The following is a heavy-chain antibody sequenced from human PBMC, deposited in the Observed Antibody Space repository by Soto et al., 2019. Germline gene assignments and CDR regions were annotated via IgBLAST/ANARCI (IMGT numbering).Heavy chain of an antibody. J-gene: IGHJ5*02. Sequence: ASVKVSCKASGYPFTAYYIHWILQAPGQGLQWMGRVNPSVNSTTYAEKFQGRVTVTWDTSTSTVFVEMISLRSEDSALYYCARGPPRGAYTTHFDHWGQGSLVTVSS. V-gene: IGHV1-46*01. CDR3: ARGPPRGAYTTHFDH. CDR1: GYPFTAYY. D-gene: IGHD1-1*01. CDR2: VNPSVNST.